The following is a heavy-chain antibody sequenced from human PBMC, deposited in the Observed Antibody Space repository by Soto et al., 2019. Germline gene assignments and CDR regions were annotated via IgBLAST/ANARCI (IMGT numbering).Heavy chain of an antibody. CDR1: GFSLSTSGVG. D-gene: IGHD3-22*01. CDR3: AHRRAVPYYYDSSGYYNY. CDR2: IYWDDDK. V-gene: IGHV2-5*02. Sequence: QITLKESGPTLVKPTQTLTLTCTFSGFSLSTSGVGVGWIRQPPGKALEWLALIYWDDDKRYSPSLKSMLTITKDTSKNQVVLTMTNMDPVDTATYYCAHRRAVPYYYDSSGYYNYWGQGTLVTVSS. J-gene: IGHJ4*02.